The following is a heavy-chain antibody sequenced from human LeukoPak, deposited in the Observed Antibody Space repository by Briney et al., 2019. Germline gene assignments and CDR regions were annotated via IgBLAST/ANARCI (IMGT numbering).Heavy chain of an antibody. CDR2: ISSSSSYI. J-gene: IGHJ4*02. CDR1: GFTFSSYS. CDR3: ARDLSEETYSNSPFDY. V-gene: IGHV3-21*01. D-gene: IGHD4-11*01. Sequence: GGSLRLSCAASGFTFSSYSMKWVRQAPGKGLEWVSSISSSSSYIYYADSVKGRFTISRDNAKNSLYLQMNSLRAEDTAVYYCARDLSEETYSNSPFDYWGQGTLVTVSS.